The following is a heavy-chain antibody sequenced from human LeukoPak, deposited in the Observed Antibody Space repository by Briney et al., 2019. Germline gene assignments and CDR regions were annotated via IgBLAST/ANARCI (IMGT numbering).Heavy chain of an antibody. J-gene: IGHJ4*02. V-gene: IGHV3-7*01. CDR1: GFTFNSYW. Sequence: HPGGSLRLSCAASGFTFNSYWMTWVRQAPGKGLEWVAHIKQDGTEKYYVDSVKGRFTIARDNGKNSLYLQMNSLRAEDTAVYLCARGKDSFDYWGQGTLVTVSS. CDR3: ARGKDSFDY. CDR2: IKQDGTEK.